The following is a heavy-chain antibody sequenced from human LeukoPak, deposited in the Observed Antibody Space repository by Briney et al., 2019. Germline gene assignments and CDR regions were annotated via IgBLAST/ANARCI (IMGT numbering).Heavy chain of an antibody. D-gene: IGHD5-18*01. V-gene: IGHV4-38-2*02. Sequence: SETLSLTCTVSHYSINSGYYWGWIRQTPGEGLQWIGIIYHSGTTYSNPSLKDRATVSIDASKNEFSLKLSSVTAEDTAVYYCARGGYSYVGFFDYWGQGTQVTVSS. J-gene: IGHJ4*02. CDR2: IYHSGTT. CDR1: HYSINSGYY. CDR3: ARGGYSYVGFFDY.